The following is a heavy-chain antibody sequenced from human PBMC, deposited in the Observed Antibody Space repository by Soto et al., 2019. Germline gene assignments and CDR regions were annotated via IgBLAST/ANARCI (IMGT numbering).Heavy chain of an antibody. V-gene: IGHV1-18*01. CDR2: ISAYNGNT. Sequence: ASVKVCCKDSGYTFTSYGSSWVRQAPGQGLEWMGWISAYNGNTNYAQKLQGRVTMTTDTSTSTAYMELRSLRSDDTAVYYCARDVVRAAAGPWGQGTLVTVSS. D-gene: IGHD6-13*01. CDR1: GYTFTSYG. CDR3: ARDVVRAAAGP. J-gene: IGHJ5*02.